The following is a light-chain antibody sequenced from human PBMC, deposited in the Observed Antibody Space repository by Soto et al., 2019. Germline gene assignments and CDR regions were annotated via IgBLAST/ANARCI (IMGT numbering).Light chain of an antibody. CDR1: NSNIGAGYD. CDR2: GNS. Sequence: QSVLTQPPSVSGAPGQSVTISCTGSNSNIGAGYDVHWYQQPPGTAPKLLIHGNSYRPSGVPDRFSGSKSGTSTSLAITGLQADVEADYYCQSYDSSLGDRIFGGGTKVTVL. J-gene: IGLJ2*01. V-gene: IGLV1-40*01. CDR3: QSYDSSLGDRI.